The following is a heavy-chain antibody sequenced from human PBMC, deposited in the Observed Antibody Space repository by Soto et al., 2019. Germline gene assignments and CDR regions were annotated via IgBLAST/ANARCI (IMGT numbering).Heavy chain of an antibody. CDR3: ARPLWRDDYNWGYFDL. D-gene: IGHD4-4*01. CDR1: GFTFSSYA. CDR2: ISYDGSNK. J-gene: IGHJ2*01. Sequence: QVQLVESGGGVVQPGRSLRLSCAASGFTFSSYAMHWVRQAPGKGLEWVAVISYDGSNKYYADSVKGRFTISRDNSKNTLYLQMNSLRAEDTAAYYYARPLWRDDYNWGYFDLWGRGTLVTVSS. V-gene: IGHV3-30-3*01.